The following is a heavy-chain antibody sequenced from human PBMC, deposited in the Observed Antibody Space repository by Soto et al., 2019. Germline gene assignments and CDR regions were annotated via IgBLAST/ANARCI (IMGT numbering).Heavy chain of an antibody. CDR2: LYDLDGS. Sequence: GGSLRLSCAASGFSFSTYWMSWVRQAPGEGLEWVSALYDLDGSFYAASVKGRFTTSSDSSKTTVYLQMNDLRPDDTAVYYCATWHEREHAYDVWGQGTTVTVSS. CDR1: GFSFSTYW. V-gene: IGHV3-53*01. D-gene: IGHD1-1*01. J-gene: IGHJ3*01. CDR3: ATWHEREHAYDV.